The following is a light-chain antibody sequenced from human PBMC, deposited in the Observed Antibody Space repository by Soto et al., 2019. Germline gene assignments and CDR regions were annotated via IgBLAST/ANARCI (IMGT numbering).Light chain of an antibody. Sequence: QSVLTQPPSASGTPGQRVTISCSGSSSNIAPNTVNWYQHLPGAAPQLLIFANDRRPSGVPYRFSGSRSGTSASLAISGLQSEDEADYYCAAWDDSLNGYVFGTGTKVTVL. V-gene: IGLV1-44*01. CDR3: AAWDDSLNGYV. J-gene: IGLJ1*01. CDR1: SSNIAPNT. CDR2: AND.